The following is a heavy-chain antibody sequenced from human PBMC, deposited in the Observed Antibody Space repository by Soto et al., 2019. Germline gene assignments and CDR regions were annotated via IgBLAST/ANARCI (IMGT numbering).Heavy chain of an antibody. J-gene: IGHJ6*02. CDR3: ARHPPTYTPVAYYYYGMDV. D-gene: IGHD2-15*01. CDR1: GYSFTSYW. V-gene: IGHV5-10-1*01. CDR2: IDPSDSYT. Sequence: PGESLKISCKGSGYSFTSYWISWVRQMPGKGLEWMGRIDPSDSYTNYSPSFQGHVTISADKSISTAYLQWSSLKASDTAMYYCARHPPTYTPVAYYYYGMDVWGQGTTVTAP.